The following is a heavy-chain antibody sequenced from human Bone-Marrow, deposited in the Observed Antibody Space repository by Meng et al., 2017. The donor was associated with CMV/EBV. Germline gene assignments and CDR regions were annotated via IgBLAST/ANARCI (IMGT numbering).Heavy chain of an antibody. Sequence: SQTLSLTCAISGDSVSSNSATWSWIRQSPSRGLEWLGRTYYRSKWYIDYAVSVKSRIDINPDTSKNQYSLQLKAVTPEDTAIYYCARVRCSTTSCYYEYYYGMDVWGQGTTVTVSS. CDR3: ARVRCSTTSCYYEYYYGMDV. J-gene: IGHJ6*02. V-gene: IGHV6-1*01. CDR1: GDSVSSNSAT. CDR2: TYYRSKWYI. D-gene: IGHD2-2*01.